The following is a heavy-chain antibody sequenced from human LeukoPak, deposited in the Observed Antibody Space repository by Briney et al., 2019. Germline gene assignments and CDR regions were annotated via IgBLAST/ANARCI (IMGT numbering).Heavy chain of an antibody. CDR1: GFTFSSYW. CDR2: INSDRSST. J-gene: IGHJ4*02. CDR3: ARSGYDGELDY. Sequence: PGGSLRLSCAASGFTFSSYWMHWVRQAPGKGLGWFSRINSDRSSTSYAESVKGRFTISRDNAKNTVYLQMNSLRAEDTAVYYCARSGYDGELDYWGQGTLVTVSS. D-gene: IGHD3-3*01. V-gene: IGHV3-74*01.